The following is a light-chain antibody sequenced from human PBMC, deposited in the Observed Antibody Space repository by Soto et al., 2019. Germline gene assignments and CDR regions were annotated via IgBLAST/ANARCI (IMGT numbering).Light chain of an antibody. CDR3: ATWDDSLSGPV. V-gene: IGLV1-47*01. Sequence: QAVVRQPPSASGTPGQSVTISCSGSTSNIGSSSVYWYQQLPGTAPKVFIYENNRRPSGVPDRFSGPKSGTSASLAISGLRSEDEADYYCATWDDSLSGPVFGGGTKLTVL. CDR2: ENN. J-gene: IGLJ2*01. CDR1: TSNIGSSS.